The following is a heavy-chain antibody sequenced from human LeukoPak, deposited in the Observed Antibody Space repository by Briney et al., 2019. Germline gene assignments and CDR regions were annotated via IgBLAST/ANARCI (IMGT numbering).Heavy chain of an antibody. CDR2: IYSGGST. CDR3: ARVVKRGYSGINWFDP. CDR1: GFTVSSNY. J-gene: IGHJ5*02. D-gene: IGHD5-12*01. Sequence: GGSLRLSCAASGFTVSSNYMSWVRQAPGKGLEWVSVIYSGGSTYYADSVKGRFTISRDNSKNTLYLQMNSLRAEDTAVYYCARVVKRGYSGINWFDPWGQGTLVTVSS. V-gene: IGHV3-53*01.